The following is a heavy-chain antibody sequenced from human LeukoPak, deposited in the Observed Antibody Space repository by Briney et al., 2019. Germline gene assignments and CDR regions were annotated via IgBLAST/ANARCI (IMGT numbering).Heavy chain of an antibody. CDR2: IHTSGST. V-gene: IGHV4-61*02. Sequence: SETLSLTCTVSGGSISSGSYYWSWIRQPAGKGLEWIGRIHTSGSTNYNPSLKSRVTMSVDTSKNQFSLKLSSVTAADTAVYYCARYCGSTNCYVDASDIWGQGTVVTVSS. J-gene: IGHJ3*02. CDR3: ARYCGSTNCYVDASDI. CDR1: GGSISSGSYY. D-gene: IGHD2-2*01.